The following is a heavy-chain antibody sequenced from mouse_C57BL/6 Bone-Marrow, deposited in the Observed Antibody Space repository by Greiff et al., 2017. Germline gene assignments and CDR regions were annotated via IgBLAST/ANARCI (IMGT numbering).Heavy chain of an antibody. Sequence: QVQLQQSGAELVRPGASVTLSCKASGYTFTDYEMHWVKQTPVHGLEWIGAIDPETGGTAYNQKFKGKAILTADKSSSTAYMELRSLTSEDSAVYYCTRQPITTEDWGQGTTLTVSS. D-gene: IGHD1-1*01. CDR2: IDPETGGT. CDR1: GYTFTDYE. V-gene: IGHV1-15*01. CDR3: TRQPITTED. J-gene: IGHJ2*01.